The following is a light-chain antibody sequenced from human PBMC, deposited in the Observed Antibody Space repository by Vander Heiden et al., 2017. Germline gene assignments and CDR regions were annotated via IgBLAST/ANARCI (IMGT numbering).Light chain of an antibody. CDR2: AAS. J-gene: IGKJ2*01. CDR3: QQLNTYQT. V-gene: IGKV1-9*01. Sequence: IQFTQSLSYLSASVGDRVTITCRASQDISNYLAWYQQKPGKAPKLLIYAASTLEGGVPSRFSGSGSGTDFTLTISSLQPADFATYYCQQLNTYQTFGQGTKLEIK. CDR1: QDISNY.